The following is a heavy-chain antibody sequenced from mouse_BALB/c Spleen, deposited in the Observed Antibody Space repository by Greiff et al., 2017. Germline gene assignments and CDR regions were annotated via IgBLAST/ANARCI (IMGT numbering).Heavy chain of an antibody. CDR3: ARSPSSGFYAMDY. J-gene: IGHJ4*01. V-gene: IGHV5-17*02. CDR2: ISSGSSTI. D-gene: IGHD1-2*01. Sequence: EVQLQESGGGLVQPGGSRKLSCAASGFTFSSFGMHWARQAPEKGLEWVAYISSGSSTIYYADTVKGRFTISRDNPKNTLFLQMTSLRSEDTAMYYCARSPSSGFYAMDYWGQGTAGTVTS. CDR1: GFTFSSFG.